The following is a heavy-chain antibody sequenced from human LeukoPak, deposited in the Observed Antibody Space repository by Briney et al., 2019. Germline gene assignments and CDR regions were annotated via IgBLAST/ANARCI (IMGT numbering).Heavy chain of an antibody. Sequence: SETLSLTCTVSGSSISSYYWSWIRQPAGKGLEWIGRIYTGGSTNYNPSLKSRVTMSVDMSKNQFSLKLSSVTAADTAVYYCARDFLWFGELLVYYMDVWGKGTTVTVSS. CDR3: ARDFLWFGELLVYYMDV. V-gene: IGHV4-4*07. CDR2: IYTGGST. CDR1: GSSISSYY. J-gene: IGHJ6*03. D-gene: IGHD3-10*01.